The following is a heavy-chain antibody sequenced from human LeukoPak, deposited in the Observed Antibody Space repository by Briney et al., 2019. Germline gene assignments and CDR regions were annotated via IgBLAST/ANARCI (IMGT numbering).Heavy chain of an antibody. V-gene: IGHV4-30-4*01. J-gene: IGHJ4*02. CDR2: IYYSGST. CDR1: GGSLSSGDSY. CDR3: AREINCSSTSCPPGY. Sequence: SQTLSLTCTVSGGSLSSGDSYWSWIRQPPGKGLEWLGYIYYSGSTYYNPSLKSRVTISVDTSKNQFSLKLSSVTAADTAVYYCAREINCSSTSCPPGYWGQGTLVTVSS. D-gene: IGHD2-2*01.